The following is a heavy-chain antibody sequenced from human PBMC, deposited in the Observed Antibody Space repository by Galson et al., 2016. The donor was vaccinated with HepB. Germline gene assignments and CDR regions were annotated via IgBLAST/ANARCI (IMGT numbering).Heavy chain of an antibody. CDR3: AANEFFYYGSGPPDC. V-gene: IGHV4-61*02. D-gene: IGHD3-10*01. CDR2: IYTSGST. CDR1: GASISSGSYY. Sequence: TLSLTCTVSGASISSGSYYWNWIRQPAGKGLEWIGRIYTSGSTNYSPSLKSRVTISVDTSNNQFSLNLISVTAADTAIYYCAANEFFYYGSGPPDCWGQGTLVTVSS. J-gene: IGHJ4*02.